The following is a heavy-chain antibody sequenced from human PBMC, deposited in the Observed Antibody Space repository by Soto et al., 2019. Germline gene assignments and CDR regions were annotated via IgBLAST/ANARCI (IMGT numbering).Heavy chain of an antibody. V-gene: IGHV3-49*03. CDR3: TRGLEWGYCISTSCHTDYYYGMDV. Sequence: PGGSLRLSCTASGFTFGDYAMSWFRQAPGKGLEWVGFIRSKAYGGTTEYAASVKGRFTISRDDSKSIAYLQMNSLKTEDTAVYYCTRGLEWGYCISTSCHTDYYYGMDVWGQGTTVTVSS. CDR1: GFTFGDYA. J-gene: IGHJ6*02. CDR2: IRSKAYGGTT. D-gene: IGHD2-2*01.